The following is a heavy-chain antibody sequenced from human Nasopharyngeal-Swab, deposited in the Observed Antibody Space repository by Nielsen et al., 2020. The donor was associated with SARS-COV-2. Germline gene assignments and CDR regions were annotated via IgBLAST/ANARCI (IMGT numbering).Heavy chain of an antibody. CDR3: AKEVAAAIGEYYFDY. J-gene: IGHJ4*02. CDR2: ISGSGGST. D-gene: IGHD6-13*01. V-gene: IGHV3-23*01. CDR1: GFTFSSYA. Sequence: GESLKISCAASGFTFSSYAMSWVRQAPGKGLEWVSAISGSGGSTYYADSVKGRFTIFRDNSKNTLYLQMNSLRAEDTAVYYCAKEVAAAIGEYYFDYWGQGTLVTASS.